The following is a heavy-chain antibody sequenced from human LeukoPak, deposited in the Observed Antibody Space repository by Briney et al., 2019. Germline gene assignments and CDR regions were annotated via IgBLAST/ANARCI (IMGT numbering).Heavy chain of an antibody. V-gene: IGHV5-51*01. CDR1: GYSFTSYW. CDR2: IYPGDSDT. D-gene: IGHD4-23*01. CDR3: ARHGHYGGNWRYYYYMDV. J-gene: IGHJ6*03. Sequence: GESLKISCKGSGYSFTSYWIGWVRQMPGKGLEWMGIIYPGDSDTRYSPSFQGQVTISADKSISTAYLQWSSLKASDTAMYYYARHGHYGGNWRYYYYMDVWGKGTTVTVSS.